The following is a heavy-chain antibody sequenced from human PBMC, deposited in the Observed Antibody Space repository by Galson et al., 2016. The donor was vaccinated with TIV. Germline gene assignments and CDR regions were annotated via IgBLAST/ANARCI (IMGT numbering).Heavy chain of an antibody. V-gene: IGHV2-70*11. CDR1: GFSLSPSEMC. Sequence: PALVTPTQTLTLTCTFSGFSLSPSEMCVGWIRQPPGKALEWLARIDWDDDTYYSTSMKTRHTISKDTSKSQVVLKMTSMDPVDTATYYCASMVYGDYPPRFYYDNWGQGILVTVSS. CDR3: ASMVYGDYPPRFYYDN. CDR2: IDWDDDT. D-gene: IGHD4-17*01. J-gene: IGHJ4*02.